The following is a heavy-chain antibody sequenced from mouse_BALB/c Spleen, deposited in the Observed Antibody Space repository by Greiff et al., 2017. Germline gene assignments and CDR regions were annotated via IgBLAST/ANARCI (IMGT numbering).Heavy chain of an antibody. CDR2: IHPSDSDT. V-gene: IGHV1-74*01. CDR3: ARRGLAYYRSFDY. D-gene: IGHD2-14*01. Sequence: QVQLQQPGAELVRPGASVKLSCKASGYSFTSYWMNWVKQRPGQGLEWIGMIHPSDSDTRLNQKFKDKATLTVDKSSSTAYMQLSSPTSEDSAVYYCARRGLAYYRSFDYWGQGTTLTVSS. CDR1: GYSFTSYW. J-gene: IGHJ2*01.